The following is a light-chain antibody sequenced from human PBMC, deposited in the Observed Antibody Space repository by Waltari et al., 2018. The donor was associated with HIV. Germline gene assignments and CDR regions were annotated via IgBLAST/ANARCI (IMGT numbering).Light chain of an antibody. J-gene: IGLJ2*01. V-gene: IGLV2-23*02. CDR1: SSDVGGYNL. Sequence: QSALTQPASVSGSPGQSITISCTGTSSDVGGYNLVSWYQQHPGKAPKLMIYEVSKRASGVSKRFSGSKSGNTASLTSSGLQAEDEADYYCCAYAGSTTYVIFGGGTKLTVL. CDR2: EVS. CDR3: CAYAGSTTYVI.